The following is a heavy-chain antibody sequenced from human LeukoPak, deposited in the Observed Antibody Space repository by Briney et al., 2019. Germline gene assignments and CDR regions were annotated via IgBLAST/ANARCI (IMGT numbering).Heavy chain of an antibody. V-gene: IGHV4-4*02. CDR3: ARGGYCSSTSCSFDI. J-gene: IGHJ3*02. Sequence: SGTLSLTCAVSGGSISSSNWWSWVRQPPGQGLEWIGEIYHSGSTNYNPSLKSRVTISVDKSKNQFSLKLSSVTAADTAVYYCARGGYCSSTSCSFDIWGQGTMVTGSS. D-gene: IGHD2-2*01. CDR1: GGSISSSNW. CDR2: IYHSGST.